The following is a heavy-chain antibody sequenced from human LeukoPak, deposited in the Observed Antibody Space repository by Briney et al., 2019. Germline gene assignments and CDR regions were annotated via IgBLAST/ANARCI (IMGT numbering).Heavy chain of an antibody. V-gene: IGHV1-18*01. Sequence: GASVKVSCKASGYTFTSYGISWVRQAPGQGLEWMGWISAYNGNTNYAQKLQGRVTMTTDTSTSTAYMELRSLRSDDTAVYYCARERATYDSSGYHYYFDYWGQGTLVTVSS. D-gene: IGHD3-22*01. J-gene: IGHJ4*02. CDR2: ISAYNGNT. CDR1: GYTFTSYG. CDR3: ARERATYDSSGYHYYFDY.